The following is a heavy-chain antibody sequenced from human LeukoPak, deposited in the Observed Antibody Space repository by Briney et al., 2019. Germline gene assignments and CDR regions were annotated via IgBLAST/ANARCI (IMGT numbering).Heavy chain of an antibody. V-gene: IGHV3-30*02. J-gene: IGHJ4*02. CDR2: IRYDGSNK. D-gene: IGHD2-15*01. CDR3: AKPRYCSGGSCFQMSY. CDR1: GFTFSSYG. Sequence: GGSLRLSCAASGFTFSSYGMHWVRQAPGKGLEWVTFIRYDGSNKYYADSVKGRFTIYRDNSKNTLYLQMNSLRAEDTAVYYCAKPRYCSGGSCFQMSYWGQGTLVTVSS.